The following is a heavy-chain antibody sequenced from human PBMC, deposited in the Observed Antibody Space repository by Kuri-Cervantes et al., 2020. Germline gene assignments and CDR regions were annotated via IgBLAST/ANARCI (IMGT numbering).Heavy chain of an antibody. CDR2: IYYSGST. Sequence: GSLRLSCTVSGGSISSYYWSWIRQPAGKGLEWIGYIYYSGSTNYNPSLKSRVTISVDTSKNQFSLKLSSVTAADTAVYYCARQGSTYYDYVWGSYRYLGYFDYWGQGTLVTVSS. J-gene: IGHJ4*02. CDR1: GGSISSYY. D-gene: IGHD3-16*02. CDR3: ARQGSTYYDYVWGSYRYLGYFDY. V-gene: IGHV4-59*01.